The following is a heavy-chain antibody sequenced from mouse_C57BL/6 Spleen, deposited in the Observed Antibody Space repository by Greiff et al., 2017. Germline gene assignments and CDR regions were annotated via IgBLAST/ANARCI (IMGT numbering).Heavy chain of an antibody. Sequence: EVKLMESGPGLAKPSQTLSLTCSVTGYSITSYSWNWIRKFPGNKLEYMGYISYGGSTYYNPSLKSRISITRDTSKNQYYLQLNSVTTEDTATYYCARYYYYGSDWYFDVWGTGTTVTVSS. V-gene: IGHV3-8*01. CDR2: ISYGGST. CDR1: GYSITSYS. D-gene: IGHD1-1*01. CDR3: ARYYYYGSDWYFDV. J-gene: IGHJ1*03.